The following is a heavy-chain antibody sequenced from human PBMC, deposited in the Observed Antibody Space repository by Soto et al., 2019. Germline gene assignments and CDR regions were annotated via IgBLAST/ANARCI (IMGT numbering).Heavy chain of an antibody. V-gene: IGHV4-34*01. D-gene: IGHD2-2*01. J-gene: IGHJ4*02. CDR2: INHSGST. Sequence: SETLSLTCAVYGGSFSGYYWSWIRQPPGRGLEWIGEINHSGSTNYNPSLKSRVTISVDTSKNQFSLKLSSVTAADTAVYYCARVECSSTSCSDLHFDFWGQGTRVTVAS. CDR3: ARVECSSTSCSDLHFDF. CDR1: GGSFSGYY.